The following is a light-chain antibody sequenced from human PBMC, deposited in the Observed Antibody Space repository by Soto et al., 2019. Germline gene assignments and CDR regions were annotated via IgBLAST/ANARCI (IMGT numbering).Light chain of an antibody. Sequence: EIVMTQSPVTLSVSPGERATLSCRASQSVNNNLAWYQQKPGQTPRLLIHGASTRATGIPATFSGSGSGTEFTLTISSLQAEDFAVYYCQQYNDWPWTFGHGTKVEIK. V-gene: IGKV3-15*01. CDR1: QSVNNN. J-gene: IGKJ1*01. CDR3: QQYNDWPWT. CDR2: GAS.